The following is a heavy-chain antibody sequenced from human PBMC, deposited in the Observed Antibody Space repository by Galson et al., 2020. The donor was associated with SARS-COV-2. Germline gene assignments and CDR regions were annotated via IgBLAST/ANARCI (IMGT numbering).Heavy chain of an antibody. Sequence: ASVKFSCKASGYTFTSYGISWVRQAPGQGLEWMRWISAYNGNTNYAQKLQGRVTMTTDTSTSTAYMELRSLRSDDTAVYYCAREGLRFLEWLLAVDYWGKGTLVTVSS. J-gene: IGHJ4*02. CDR3: AREGLRFLEWLLAVDY. D-gene: IGHD3-3*01. V-gene: IGHV1-18*01. CDR1: GYTFTSYG. CDR2: ISAYNGNT.